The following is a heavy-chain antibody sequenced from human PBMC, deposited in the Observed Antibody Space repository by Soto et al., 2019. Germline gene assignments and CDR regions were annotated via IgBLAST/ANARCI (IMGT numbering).Heavy chain of an antibody. CDR3: AAEKGDRAHYYYYYGMDV. CDR2: IVVGSGNT. D-gene: IGHD3-16*01. J-gene: IGHJ6*02. CDR1: GFTFTSSA. Sequence: SVKVSCKASGFTFTSSAVQWVRQARGQRLEWIGWIVVGSGNTNYAQKFQERVTITRDMSTSTAYMELSSLRSEDTAVYYCAAEKGDRAHYYYYYGMDVWGQGTTVTVSS. V-gene: IGHV1-58*01.